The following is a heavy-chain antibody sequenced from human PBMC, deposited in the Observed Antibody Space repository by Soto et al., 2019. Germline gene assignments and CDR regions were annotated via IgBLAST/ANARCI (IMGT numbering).Heavy chain of an antibody. Sequence: SETLSLTCTFSCGSISGYYWNWFRQPAGKGLEWIGRVHTSGTTNYNPSLRSRVTMSVDTSKNQFSLKLSSVTAADTAVYYCARISGGPISWGQGTLVTVSS. CDR3: ARISGGPIS. CDR1: CGSISGYY. CDR2: VHTSGTT. J-gene: IGHJ5*02. V-gene: IGHV4-4*07.